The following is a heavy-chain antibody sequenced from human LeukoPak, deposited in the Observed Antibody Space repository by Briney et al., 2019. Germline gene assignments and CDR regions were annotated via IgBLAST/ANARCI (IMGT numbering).Heavy chain of an antibody. D-gene: IGHD2-8*02. CDR3: ARDTVGSLDY. Sequence: PGGSLRLSCVASGFTFSNSWMAWVRQAPGKGLEWVANIKQDGGTKHYADSLRGRFTISRDNPKNSLYLQMNSLRSADTALYYCARDTVGSLDYWGQGILVTVAS. V-gene: IGHV3-7*03. CDR1: GFTFSNSW. CDR2: IKQDGGTK. J-gene: IGHJ4*02.